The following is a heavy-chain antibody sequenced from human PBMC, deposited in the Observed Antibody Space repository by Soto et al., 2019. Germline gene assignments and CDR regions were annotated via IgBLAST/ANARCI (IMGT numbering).Heavy chain of an antibody. CDR1: GYGFTTYG. Sequence: QVHLVQSGAEVKKPGASVKVSCKGSGYGFTTYGITWVRQAPGQGLEWMAWISAHNGNTNYAQKLQGRVTVTRDTSTSTAYMALRSLRSDATAVYCCARGRYGDYWGQGALVTVSS. V-gene: IGHV1-18*01. D-gene: IGHD1-1*01. CDR3: ARGRYGDY. J-gene: IGHJ4*02. CDR2: ISAHNGNT.